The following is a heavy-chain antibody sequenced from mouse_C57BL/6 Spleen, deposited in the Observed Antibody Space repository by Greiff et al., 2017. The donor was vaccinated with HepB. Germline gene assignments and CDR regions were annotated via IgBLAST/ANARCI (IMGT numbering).Heavy chain of an antibody. CDR1: GYTFTSYW. D-gene: IGHD2-4*01. CDR3: ARGRLQDDYFAY. Sequence: QVQLQQPGAELVKPGASVKMSCKASGYTFTSYWITWVKQRPGQGLEWIGDIYPGSGSTNYNEKFKSKATLTVDTSSSTAYMQLSSLTSEDSAVYYCARGRLQDDYFAYWGQGTLVTVSA. J-gene: IGHJ3*01. V-gene: IGHV1-55*01. CDR2: IYPGSGST.